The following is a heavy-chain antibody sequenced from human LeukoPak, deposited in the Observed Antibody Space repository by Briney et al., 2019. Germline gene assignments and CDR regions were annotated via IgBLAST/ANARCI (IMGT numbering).Heavy chain of an antibody. Sequence: SETLSLTCTVSGGSISSYYWSWIRQPPGEGLEWIGYIYYSGSTNYNPSLKSRVTISVDTSKNQFSLKLSSVTAADTAVYYCARGRPGYSSGWYVYWGQGTLVTVSS. D-gene: IGHD6-19*01. CDR2: IYYSGST. J-gene: IGHJ4*02. CDR3: ARGRPGYSSGWYVY. V-gene: IGHV4-59*01. CDR1: GGSISSYY.